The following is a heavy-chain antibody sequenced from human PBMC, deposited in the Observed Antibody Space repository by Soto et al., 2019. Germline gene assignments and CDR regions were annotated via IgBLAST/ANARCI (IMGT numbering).Heavy chain of an antibody. CDR3: ARVERGTATTVVDAFDI. V-gene: IGHV4-34*01. D-gene: IGHD1-1*01. CDR2: MSHSGGT. Sequence: QVQLQQWGAGLLKPPETLSLTCAVYGGFVSSGNYYWSWIRQPPGKGLEWIGEMSHSGGTDFNPSLKRRVTISVDTSKNQFSLKMSSVTAADTALYYCARVERGTATTVVDAFDIWGPGTMVTVSS. CDR1: GGFVSSGNYY. J-gene: IGHJ3*02.